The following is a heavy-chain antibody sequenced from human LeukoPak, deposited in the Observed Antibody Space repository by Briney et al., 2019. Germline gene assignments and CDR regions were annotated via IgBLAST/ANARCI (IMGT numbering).Heavy chain of an antibody. CDR3: ARDDDYYGSGSSKSDP. CDR1: GYTFTSYA. V-gene: IGHV7-4-1*02. D-gene: IGHD3-10*01. Sequence: ASVKVSFKASGYTFTSYAMNWVRQAPGQGLEWMGWINTNTGNPTYAQGFTGRFVFSLDTSVSTAYLQISSLKAEDTAVYYCARDDDYYGSGSSKSDPWGQGTLVTVSS. CDR2: INTNTGNP. J-gene: IGHJ5*02.